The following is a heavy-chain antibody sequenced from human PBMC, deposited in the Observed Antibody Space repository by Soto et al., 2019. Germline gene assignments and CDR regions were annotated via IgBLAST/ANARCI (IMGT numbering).Heavy chain of an antibody. CDR1: GFTFSSYS. J-gene: IGHJ2*01. Sequence: PGGSLRLSCAASGFTFSSYSMNWVRQAPGKGLEWVSSISSSSSYIYYADSVKGRFTISRDNAKNSLYLQMNSLRAEDTAVYYCARDLRYYNFWSGHYRQHWYFELWGRGTLVTVSS. V-gene: IGHV3-21*01. CDR3: ARDLRYYNFWSGHYRQHWYFEL. CDR2: ISSSSSYI. D-gene: IGHD3-3*01.